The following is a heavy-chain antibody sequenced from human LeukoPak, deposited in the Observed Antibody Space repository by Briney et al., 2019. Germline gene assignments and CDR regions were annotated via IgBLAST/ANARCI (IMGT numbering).Heavy chain of an antibody. CDR2: IHTDGSYT. CDR1: GFTFSSYW. CDR3: ARVSVGATNYFDF. J-gene: IGHJ4*02. V-gene: IGHV3-74*01. D-gene: IGHD1-26*01. Sequence: GGSLRLSCAASGFTFSSYWMHWVRQAPGKGLVWVSRIHTDGSYTSYADSVKGRSTISRDNARNSLYLQMNSLRAEDTAVYYCARVSVGATNYFDFWGQGTLVTVSS.